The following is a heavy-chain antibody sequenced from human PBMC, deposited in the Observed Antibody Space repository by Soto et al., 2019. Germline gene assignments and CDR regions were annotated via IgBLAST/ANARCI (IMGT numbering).Heavy chain of an antibody. V-gene: IGHV1-69*13. CDR1: GGTFSSYA. CDR3: ARAGYNWNDRYYYYYGMDV. Sequence: SVKVSCKASGGTFSSYAISWVRQAPGQGLEWMGGIIPIFGTANYAQKFQGRVTITADESTSTAYMELSSLRSEDTAVYYCARAGYNWNDRYYYYYGMDVWGQGTTVTVSS. J-gene: IGHJ6*02. CDR2: IIPIFGTA. D-gene: IGHD1-1*01.